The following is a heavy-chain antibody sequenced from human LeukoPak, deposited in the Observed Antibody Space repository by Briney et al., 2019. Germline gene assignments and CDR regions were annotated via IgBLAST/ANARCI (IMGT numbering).Heavy chain of an antibody. J-gene: IGHJ4*02. D-gene: IGHD6-6*01. V-gene: IGHV1-8*01. CDR2: MTPSGGSA. CDR1: GYRFTSYD. Sequence: ASVKVSCKTSGYRFTSYDISWARQATGQGLQWMGRMTPSGGSAEYAQRFQGRVTLTRDTASGTAYLELRSLTADDTAIYYCAREGPLFVLDYWGQGTRVAVSS. CDR3: AREGPLFVLDY.